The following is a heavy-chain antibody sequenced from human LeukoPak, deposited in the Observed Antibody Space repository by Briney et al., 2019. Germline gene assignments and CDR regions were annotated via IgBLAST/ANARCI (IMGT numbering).Heavy chain of an antibody. V-gene: IGHV4-39*01. CDR1: GGSISSSSYY. Sequence: PSETLSLTCTVPGGSISSSSYYWGWIRQPPGKGLEWIGSIYYSGSTYYNPSLKSRVTISVDTSKNQFSLKLSSVTAADTAVYYCARQAPHRMIVVVRSAFDIWGQGTMVTVSS. CDR2: IYYSGST. D-gene: IGHD3-22*01. CDR3: ARQAPHRMIVVVRSAFDI. J-gene: IGHJ3*02.